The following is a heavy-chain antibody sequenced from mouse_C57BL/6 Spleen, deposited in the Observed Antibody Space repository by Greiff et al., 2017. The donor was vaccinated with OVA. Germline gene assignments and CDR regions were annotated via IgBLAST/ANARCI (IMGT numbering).Heavy chain of an antibody. J-gene: IGHJ3*01. CDR2: PWWDDAK. CDR1: GFSLSTFGMG. V-gene: IGHV8-8*01. D-gene: IGHD2-4*01. Sequence: QVTLKVSGPGILQPSHTLSLTCSFSGFSLSTFGMGVGWLRQPSGMGLVWLAHPWWDDAKYNNPVMKSKLTVTEDTSKNQVFLKIDNVDTADTAAYYCARIYYDYASFAYWGQGTLLTVSA. CDR3: ARIYYDYASFAY.